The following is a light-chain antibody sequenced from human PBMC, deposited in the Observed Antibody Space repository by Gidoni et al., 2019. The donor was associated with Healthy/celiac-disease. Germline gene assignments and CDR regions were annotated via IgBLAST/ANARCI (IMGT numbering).Light chain of an antibody. V-gene: IGLV2-14*01. Sequence: QSALPQPASVSGSPGQSLTISCTGTSSDVGGYNYVSWYQQHPGKAPKLMIYDVSNRPSGVSNRFSGSKSGNTASLTISGLQAEDEAYYYCSSYTSSSTLRVFGGGTKLTVL. CDR3: SSYTSSSTLRV. CDR1: SSDVGGYNY. J-gene: IGLJ3*02. CDR2: DVS.